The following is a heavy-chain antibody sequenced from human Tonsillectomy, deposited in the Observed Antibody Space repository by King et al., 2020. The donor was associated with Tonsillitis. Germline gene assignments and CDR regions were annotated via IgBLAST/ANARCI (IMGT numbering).Heavy chain of an antibody. Sequence: VQLVESGGGLVKPGGSLRLSCAASGFTFSDSYMSWIRQAPGKGLECVSYISSSGNSLYYADSVNGRFTISRDNAKNSLYLQMNSLRAEDTAIYYCAGGQRELGGAFDIGGQGTVVTVPS. D-gene: IGHD1-7*01. CDR2: ISSSGNSL. CDR3: AGGQRELGGAFDI. CDR1: GFTFSDSY. J-gene: IGHJ3*02. V-gene: IGHV3-11*01.